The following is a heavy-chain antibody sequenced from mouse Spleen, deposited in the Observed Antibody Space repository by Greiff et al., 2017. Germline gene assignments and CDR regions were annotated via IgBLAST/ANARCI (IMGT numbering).Heavy chain of an antibody. CDR3: ARQDGNYAWFAY. J-gene: IGHJ3*01. Sequence: EVKLMESGGGLVKPGGSLKLSCAASGFTFSSYAMSWVRQTPEKRLEWVATISSGGSYTYYPDSVKGRFTISRDNAKNTLYLQMSSLRSEDTVMYYCARQDGNYAWFAYWGQGTLVTVSA. D-gene: IGHD2-1*01. CDR2: ISSGGSYT. V-gene: IGHV5-9-3*01. CDR1: GFTFSSYA.